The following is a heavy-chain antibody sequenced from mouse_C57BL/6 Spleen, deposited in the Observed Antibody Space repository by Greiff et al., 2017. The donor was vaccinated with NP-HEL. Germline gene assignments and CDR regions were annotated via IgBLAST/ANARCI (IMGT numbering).Heavy chain of an antibody. CDR3: AREYSYYYSSPYAMYY. Sequence: VQLQQSGAELVRPGASVKLSCKASGYTFTDYYINWVKQRPGQGLEWIARIDPGSGNTYYNEKFKGKATLTAETSSSTAYMQLSSLTSEDSAVYFGAREYSYYYSSPYAMYYWGQGTSVTVSS. V-gene: IGHV1-76*01. J-gene: IGHJ4*01. CDR1: GYTFTDYY. CDR2: IDPGSGNT. D-gene: IGHD1-1*01.